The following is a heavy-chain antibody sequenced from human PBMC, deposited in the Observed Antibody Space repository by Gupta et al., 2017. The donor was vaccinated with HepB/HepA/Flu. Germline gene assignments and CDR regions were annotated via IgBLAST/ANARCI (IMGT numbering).Heavy chain of an antibody. J-gene: IGHJ5*02. D-gene: IGHD2-15*01. CDR2: INHSGST. V-gene: IGHV4-34*01. CDR1: GGSFSGYY. Sequence: QVQLQQWGAGLLKPSETLSLTCAVYGGSFSGYYWSWIRQPPGKGLEWIGEINHSGSTNYNPSLKSRVTISVDTPKNQFSLKLSSVTAADTAVDYCARGIVVVAAHAFDPWGQGTLVTVSS. CDR3: ARGIVVVAAHAFDP.